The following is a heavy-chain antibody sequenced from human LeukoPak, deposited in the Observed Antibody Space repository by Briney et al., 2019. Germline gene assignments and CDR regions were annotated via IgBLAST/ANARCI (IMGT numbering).Heavy chain of an antibody. V-gene: IGHV4-39*01. CDR1: GGSISSGSYY. D-gene: IGHD5-24*01. Sequence: PSETLSLTCTVSGGSISSGSYYWGWIRQPPGKGLEWIGSIYYSGSTYYNPSLKSRVTISVDTSKSQFSLRLSSVTAADSAVYYCARQGRGIQLQTYFDYWGRGTLVTVSS. CDR2: IYYSGST. CDR3: ARQGRGIQLQTYFDY. J-gene: IGHJ4*02.